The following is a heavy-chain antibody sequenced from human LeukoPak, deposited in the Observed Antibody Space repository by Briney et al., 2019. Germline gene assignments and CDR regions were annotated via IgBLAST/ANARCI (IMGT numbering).Heavy chain of an antibody. CDR2: IGTAGDT. J-gene: IGHJ4*02. CDR1: GFTSSSYD. V-gene: IGHV3-13*01. D-gene: IGHD3-10*01. CDR3: ARGGSGSYPDY. Sequence: GGSLRLSCAASGFTSSSYDMHWVRQATGKGLEWVSAIGTAGDTYYPGSVKGRFTISRENAKNSLYLQMNSLRAGDTAVYYCARGGSGSYPDYWGQGTLVTVSS.